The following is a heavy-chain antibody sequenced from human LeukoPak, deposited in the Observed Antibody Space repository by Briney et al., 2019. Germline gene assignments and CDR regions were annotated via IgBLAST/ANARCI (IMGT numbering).Heavy chain of an antibody. Sequence: SETLSLTCAVYGGSFSGYYWSWIRQPPGKGLEWIGEINHSGSTNYNPSLKSRVTISVDTSKNQFSLKLSSVTAADTAVYYCARGHVYDSSGYARYFDYWGQGTLVTVSS. D-gene: IGHD3-22*01. CDR2: INHSGST. CDR1: GGSFSGYY. V-gene: IGHV4-34*01. CDR3: ARGHVYDSSGYARYFDY. J-gene: IGHJ4*02.